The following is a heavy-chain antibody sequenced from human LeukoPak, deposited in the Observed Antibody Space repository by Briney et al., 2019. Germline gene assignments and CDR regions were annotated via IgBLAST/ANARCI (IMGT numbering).Heavy chain of an antibody. CDR2: ISGSGGST. J-gene: IGHJ5*02. V-gene: IGHV3-23*01. CDR3: AKDYYYDSSGYRAS. D-gene: IGHD3-22*01. Sequence: GGSLRLSCVASGFSFSSYAMSWVRQAPGKGLEWVSAISGSGGSTYYADSVKGRFTISRDNAKNSLYLQMNSLRAEDTAVYYCAKDYYYDSSGYRASWGQGTLVTVSS. CDR1: GFSFSSYA.